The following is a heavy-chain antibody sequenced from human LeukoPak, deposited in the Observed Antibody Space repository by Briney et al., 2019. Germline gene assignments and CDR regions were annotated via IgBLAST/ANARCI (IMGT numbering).Heavy chain of an antibody. CDR3: ARRLRIEGGTRRGDALDM. CDR1: GGSINTYY. J-gene: IGHJ3*02. CDR2: IYNGGST. D-gene: IGHD1-26*01. V-gene: IGHV4-59*08. Sequence: PSETLSLTCTVSGGSINTYYWTCIRQPPGKGLEWIGYIYNGGSTNYNPSLKSRVTISTDTSKKQFSLRVSSVTAADTAVYYCARRLRIEGGTRRGDALDMWGQGTMVTVSS.